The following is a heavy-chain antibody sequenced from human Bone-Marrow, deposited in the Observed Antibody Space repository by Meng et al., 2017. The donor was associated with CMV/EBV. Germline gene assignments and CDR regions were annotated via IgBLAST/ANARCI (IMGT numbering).Heavy chain of an antibody. CDR2: ITSRGTTM. V-gene: IGHV3-11*01. CDR1: GFVFSDYY. D-gene: IGHD2/OR15-2a*01. J-gene: IGHJ4*02. CDR3: ARWLDDPIDYFYDL. Sequence: GGSLRLSCTASGFVFSDYYMSWIRQAPGKGLEWIGRITSRGTTMYYADSVKGRFNITRDNMENSLYLQMNGLRAEDTAVYYCARWLDDPIDYFYDLWGQGKLVPVSS.